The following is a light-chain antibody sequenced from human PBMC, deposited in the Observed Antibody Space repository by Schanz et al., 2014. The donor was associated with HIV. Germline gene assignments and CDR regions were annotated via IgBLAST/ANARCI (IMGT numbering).Light chain of an antibody. V-gene: IGKV4-1*01. CDR2: WAS. CDR1: QSVLYNSNNKNY. J-gene: IGKJ2*01. CDR3: QQYYSSPHT. Sequence: DIVMTQSPDSLAVSLGERATIHCKSSQSVLYNSNNKNYLAWYQQKVGQPPKLLMYWASSRESGVPDRFSGSVSVTDFTLSISSLQAEDVAVYYCQQYYSSPHTFGQGTKLEIK.